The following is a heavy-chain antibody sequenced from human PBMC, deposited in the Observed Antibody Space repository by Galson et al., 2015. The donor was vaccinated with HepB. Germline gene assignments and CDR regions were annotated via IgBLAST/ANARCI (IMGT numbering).Heavy chain of an antibody. Sequence: SVKVSCKASGYTFTTYDINWVRQATGQGLEWMGWMNPNSGNTGYAQRFQGRVTMTRNTSISTAYMELRSLRSEDPAVYYCARFPYSSSWDQPYYYMDVRGKGTSVTVSS. CDR3: ARFPYSSSWDQPYYYMDV. D-gene: IGHD6-13*01. J-gene: IGHJ6*03. CDR2: MNPNSGNT. V-gene: IGHV1-8*01. CDR1: GYTFTTYD.